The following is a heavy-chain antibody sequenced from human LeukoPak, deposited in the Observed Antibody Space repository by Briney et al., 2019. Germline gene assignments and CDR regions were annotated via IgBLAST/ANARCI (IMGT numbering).Heavy chain of an antibody. Sequence: GGSLRLSCAASGFTFSSYAMSWVRQAPGKGLEWVSSISGSGGSTYHADSVKGRFTTSRNNPKNTLYLQMNSLRAEDTAVYYCAEEVGTTYPTFDYWGQGTLVTVSS. J-gene: IGHJ4*02. CDR3: AEEVGTTYPTFDY. D-gene: IGHD1-26*01. V-gene: IGHV3-23*01. CDR2: ISGSGGST. CDR1: GFTFSSYA.